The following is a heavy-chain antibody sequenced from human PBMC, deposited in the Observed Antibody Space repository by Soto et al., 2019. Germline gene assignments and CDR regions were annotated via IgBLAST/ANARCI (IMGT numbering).Heavy chain of an antibody. CDR2: ISSSGSTI. CDR1: GFTFSSYE. D-gene: IGHD6-19*01. CDR3: ARAEAGHNGMDV. Sequence: GGSLRLSCAVSGFTFSSYEMNWVRQAPGKGLEWVSYISSSGSTIYYADSVKGRFTISRDNAKNSLYLQMNSLRAEDTAVYYCARAEAGHNGMDVWGQGTTVTVSS. V-gene: IGHV3-48*03. J-gene: IGHJ6*02.